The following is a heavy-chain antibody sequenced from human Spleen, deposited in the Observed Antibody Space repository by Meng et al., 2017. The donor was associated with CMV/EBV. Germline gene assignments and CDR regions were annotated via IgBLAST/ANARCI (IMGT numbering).Heavy chain of an antibody. J-gene: IGHJ3*02. D-gene: IGHD1-1*01. CDR2: ISAYNGHT. Sequence: ASVKVSCKASGFTFTSYYIPWVRQAPGRGLELMGWISAYNGHTKYAQNFQGRVTMTTDTSTSTAYMELRSLRSDDTAIYYCARGGSINWHDGFDIWGQGKMVTVSS. V-gene: IGHV1-18*01. CDR3: ARGGSINWHDGFDI. CDR1: GFTFTSYY.